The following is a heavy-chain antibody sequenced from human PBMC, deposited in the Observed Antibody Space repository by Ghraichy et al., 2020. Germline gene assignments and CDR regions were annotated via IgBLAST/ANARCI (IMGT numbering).Heavy chain of an antibody. CDR1: GFTFSNYA. CDR3: ASGYYFFRMLPDY. D-gene: IGHD3-22*01. CDR2: ISSNGVST. J-gene: IGHJ4*02. Sequence: GESLNISCAASGFTFSNYAMHWVRQAPGKGLEYVSAISSNGVSTFYADSVKGRFTISRDNSKNTLFLQMGSLRAEDMAVYYCASGYYFFRMLPDYWGQGTLVTVSS. V-gene: IGHV3-64*02.